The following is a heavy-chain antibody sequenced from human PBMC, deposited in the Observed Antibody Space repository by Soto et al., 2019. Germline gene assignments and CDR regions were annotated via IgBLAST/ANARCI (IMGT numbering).Heavy chain of an antibody. Sequence: QVQLVESGGGVVQPGRSLRLSCAASGFTFSSYAMHWVRQAPGKGLEWVAVISYDGSNKYYADSVKGRFTISRDNSKNPLYLQMNSLRAEDTAVYYCARDYYRFNSGYGFSMDVWCQGTTVTVSS. CDR3: ARDYYRFNSGYGFSMDV. V-gene: IGHV3-30-3*01. J-gene: IGHJ6*02. CDR1: GFTFSSYA. D-gene: IGHD5-12*01. CDR2: ISYDGSNK.